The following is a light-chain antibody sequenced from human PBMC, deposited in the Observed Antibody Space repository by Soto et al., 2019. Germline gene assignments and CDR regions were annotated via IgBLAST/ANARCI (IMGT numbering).Light chain of an antibody. CDR1: QTINTS. Sequence: DIQMTQSPSSVSASVGDRVTITCRASQTINTSLNWYQQQPGKAPKLLLYGASSLQRGVPSRFSGSGSGSDFTLSISSLQPEDFATYYCQQTYSPPSITFGQGTRLEIK. J-gene: IGKJ5*01. CDR3: QQTYSPPSIT. V-gene: IGKV1-39*01. CDR2: GAS.